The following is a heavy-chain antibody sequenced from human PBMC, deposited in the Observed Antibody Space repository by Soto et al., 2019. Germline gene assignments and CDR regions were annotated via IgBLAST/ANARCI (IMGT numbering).Heavy chain of an antibody. D-gene: IGHD3-10*01. V-gene: IGHV1-69*08. CDR3: AGDYYGSGKAENIDHY. CDR2: IIPILGIA. CDR1: GGTFSSYT. J-gene: IGHJ4*02. Sequence: QVQLVQSGAEVKKPGSSVKVSCKASGGTFSSYTISWVRQAPGQGLEWMGRIIPILGIANYAQKFQGRVTITADKSTSTAYMELSSLRSEDTAVYYCAGDYYGSGKAENIDHYWGQGTLVTVSS.